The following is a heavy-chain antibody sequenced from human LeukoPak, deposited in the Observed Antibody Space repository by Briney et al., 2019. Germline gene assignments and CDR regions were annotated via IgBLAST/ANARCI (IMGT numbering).Heavy chain of an antibody. J-gene: IGHJ4*02. CDR1: GFTFSSYG. V-gene: IGHV3-30*18. D-gene: IGHD3-9*01. CDR3: AKSGNTYYDFLTGAFDY. Sequence: GGSLRLSCAASGFTFSSYGMHWVRQAPGKGLEWVAVISYDGSNKYYADSVKGRFTISRDNSKNTLYLQMNSLRAEDTAVYYCAKSGNTYYDFLTGAFDYWGQGTLVTVSS. CDR2: ISYDGSNK.